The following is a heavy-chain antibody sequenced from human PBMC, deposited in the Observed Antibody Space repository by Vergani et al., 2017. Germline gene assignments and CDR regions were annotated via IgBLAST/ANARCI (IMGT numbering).Heavy chain of an antibody. V-gene: IGHV1-69*08. Sequence: QVQLVQSGAEVKKPGSSVKVSCKASGGTFSSYTISWVRQAPGQGLEWMGRIIPLLGIANYARTFQGRVTITADKSTRTAYMELSSLRSEYTAVYYCGREPTECSGGSCDPSWAFDIGGQGTMVTVSS. CDR2: IIPLLGIA. D-gene: IGHD2-15*01. CDR3: GREPTECSGGSCDPSWAFDI. CDR1: GGTFSSYT. J-gene: IGHJ3*02.